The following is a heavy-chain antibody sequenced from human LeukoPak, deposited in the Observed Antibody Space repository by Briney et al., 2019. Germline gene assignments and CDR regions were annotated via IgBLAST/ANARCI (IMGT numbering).Heavy chain of an antibody. CDR2: IYYSGGI. J-gene: IGHJ4*02. CDR3: AGYNYYDTSGYYRFDY. V-gene: IGHV4-30-4*01. CDR1: GGSISSGNYY. D-gene: IGHD3-22*01. Sequence: SQTLSLTCTVSGGSISSGNYYWGWVRQPPGKGLEWIGSIYYSGGIYYNPSLKSRVTISVDTSKNQFSLNLSSVTAADTAMYYCAGYNYYDTSGYYRFDYWGQGTLVTVSS.